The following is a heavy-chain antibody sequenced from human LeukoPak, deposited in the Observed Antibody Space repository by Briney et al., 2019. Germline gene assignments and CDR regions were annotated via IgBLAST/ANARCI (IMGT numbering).Heavy chain of an antibody. J-gene: IGHJ5*02. CDR2: IYYSGST. CDR1: GGSISSRY. CDR3: ARRAEMTALGLGNWFDP. D-gene: IGHD2-21*02. V-gene: IGHV4-59*11. Sequence: PSETLSLTCTVSGGSISSRYWNWIWQPPGKGLEWIGYIYYSGSTNYNPSLKSRVTISVDTSKSQFSLTLSSVTAADTAVYYCARRAEMTALGLGNWFDPWGQGILVIVSS.